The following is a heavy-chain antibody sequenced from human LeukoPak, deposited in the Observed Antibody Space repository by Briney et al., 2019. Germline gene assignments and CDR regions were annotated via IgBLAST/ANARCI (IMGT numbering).Heavy chain of an antibody. CDR3: ARGDSGSYFDAFDI. Sequence: SVKVSCKASGYTFTGYYMHWVRQAPGQGLEWMGRIIPIFGTANYAQKFRGRVTITTDESTSTAYMELSSLRSEDTAVYYCARGDSGSYFDAFDIWGQGTMVTVSS. J-gene: IGHJ3*02. CDR1: GYTFTGYY. CDR2: IIPIFGTA. V-gene: IGHV1-69*05. D-gene: IGHD1-26*01.